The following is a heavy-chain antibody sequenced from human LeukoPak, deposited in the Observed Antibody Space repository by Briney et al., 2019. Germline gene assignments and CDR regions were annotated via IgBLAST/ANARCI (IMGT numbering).Heavy chain of an antibody. CDR2: IWYDGSNK. CDR3: ARGVVPYYYYGMDV. Sequence: GSLRLSCAASGFTFSSYGMHWVRQAPGKGLEWVAVIWYDGSNKYYADSVKGRFTISRDNSKNTLYLQMNSLRAEDTAVYYCARGVVPYYYYGMDVWGQGTTVTVSS. D-gene: IGHD2-21*01. V-gene: IGHV3-33*01. J-gene: IGHJ6*02. CDR1: GFTFSSYG.